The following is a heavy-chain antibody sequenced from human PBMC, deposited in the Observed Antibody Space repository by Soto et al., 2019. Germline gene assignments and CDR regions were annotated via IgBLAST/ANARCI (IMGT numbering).Heavy chain of an antibody. CDR3: ARERNGYNFGDAFDI. CDR1: GGTFSSYA. D-gene: IGHD5-12*01. V-gene: IGHV1-69*12. J-gene: IGHJ3*02. Sequence: QVQLVQSGAEVKKPGSSVKVSCKASGGTFSSYAISWVRQAPGQGLEWMGGIIPSFGTANYAQKFQGRVTINAYESTSTAYMELSRLRSEDTAVYYCARERNGYNFGDAFDIWGQGTMVTVSS. CDR2: IIPSFGTA.